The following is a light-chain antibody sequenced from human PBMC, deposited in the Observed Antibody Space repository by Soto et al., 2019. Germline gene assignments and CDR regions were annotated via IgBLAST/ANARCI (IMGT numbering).Light chain of an antibody. J-gene: IGKJ2*01. Sequence: EMVVTQSPDTLSLSPGVGVTLSCRASQSVVSDSVAWDQQKPGQAPWLLIYGASIGATGLPARFSGSGSGTDCPLTSSRLDDEDFAVSYCQQYGGAPYTFGPGT. CDR1: QSVVSDS. V-gene: IGKV3-20*01. CDR2: GAS. CDR3: QQYGGAPYT.